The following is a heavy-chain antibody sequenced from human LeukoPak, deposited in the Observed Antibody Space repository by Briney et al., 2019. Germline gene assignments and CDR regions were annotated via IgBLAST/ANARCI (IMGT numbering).Heavy chain of an antibody. D-gene: IGHD6-19*01. V-gene: IGHV4-39*01. Sequence: SETLSLTCTVSGGSISSSSNNWGWIRQPPGKGLEWIGSIFYSGSTYYNPSLKSRVTISVDTSKNQFSLKLSSLTAADTAVYYCARIAGVGSGWYKFHYYYYMDVWGKGTTVTISS. CDR3: ARIAGVGSGWYKFHYYYYMDV. CDR1: GGSISSSSNN. CDR2: IFYSGST. J-gene: IGHJ6*03.